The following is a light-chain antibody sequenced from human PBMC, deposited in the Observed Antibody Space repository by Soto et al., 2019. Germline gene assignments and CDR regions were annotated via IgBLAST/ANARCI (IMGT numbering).Light chain of an antibody. J-gene: IGKJ5*01. CDR2: RAY. V-gene: IGKV3-15*01. CDR1: QSIGNN. Sequence: EIVITQSPVTPSVSPGERATLSCRASQSIGNNLAWHQQIPGQAHRLLVYRAYTRATGIQARFSGSGSGTDFTLTIRSLQSEDFAVYYCKQYNNWPITFGQGTRLEIK. CDR3: KQYNNWPIT.